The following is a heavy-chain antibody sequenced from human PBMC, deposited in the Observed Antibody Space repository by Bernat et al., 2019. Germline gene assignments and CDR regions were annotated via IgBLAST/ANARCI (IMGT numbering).Heavy chain of an antibody. CDR3: AREGGGDYQWYFDL. D-gene: IGHD2-21*02. V-gene: IGHV3-74*01. CDR2: INSVGSNT. CDR1: GFTFRDYW. Sequence: EVRLVESGGGLVQPGGSPRLSCAASGFTFRDYWMHWVRQVAGKGLVWVSRINSVGSNTNYADSVKGRFTISRDNAKNSLYLQMNSLRAEDTAVYYCAREGGGDYQWYFDLWGRGTLVTVSS. J-gene: IGHJ2*01.